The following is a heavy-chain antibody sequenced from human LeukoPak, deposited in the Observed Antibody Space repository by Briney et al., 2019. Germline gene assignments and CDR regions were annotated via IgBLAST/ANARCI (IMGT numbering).Heavy chain of an antibody. CDR2: IFYTGST. V-gene: IGHV4-39*01. D-gene: IGHD6-13*01. J-gene: IGHJ3*02. Sequence: PSETLSLTCTVSGGSISSSTYYWGWIRQPPGKGLEWIVNIFYTGSTYYHPSLKSRVTISVDTSKNQFSLKLSSVTAADTAVYYCARLGPGYSSTWSNDAFAIWGQGTVVTVSS. CDR1: GGSISSSTYY. CDR3: ARLGPGYSSTWSNDAFAI.